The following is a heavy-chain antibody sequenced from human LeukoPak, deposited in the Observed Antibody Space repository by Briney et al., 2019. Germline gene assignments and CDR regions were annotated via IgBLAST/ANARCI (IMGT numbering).Heavy chain of an antibody. Sequence: ASVKVSCKVSGYTLTELSMHWVRQAPGKGLVWMGGFDPEDGETIYAQKFQGRVTMTEDTSTDTAYMELSSLRSEDTAVYYCATPYSSGWPRGYYYYYGMDVWGQGTTVTVSS. D-gene: IGHD6-19*01. CDR2: FDPEDGET. J-gene: IGHJ6*02. CDR3: ATPYSSGWPRGYYYYYGMDV. V-gene: IGHV1-24*01. CDR1: GYTLTELS.